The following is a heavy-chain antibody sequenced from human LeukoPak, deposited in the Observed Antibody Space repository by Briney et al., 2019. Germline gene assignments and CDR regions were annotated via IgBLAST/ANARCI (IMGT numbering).Heavy chain of an antibody. J-gene: IGHJ6*02. Sequence: GGSLRLSCAASGFTFSSYWMSWVRQAPGKGLEWVANIKEDGREIYYVDSVKGRLIISRDNAKNSLYLQMNALRVEDTAVYYCARGGRFGMDVWGQGTTVTVSS. CDR1: GFTFSSYW. D-gene: IGHD1-26*01. V-gene: IGHV3-7*03. CDR3: ARGGRFGMDV. CDR2: IKEDGREI.